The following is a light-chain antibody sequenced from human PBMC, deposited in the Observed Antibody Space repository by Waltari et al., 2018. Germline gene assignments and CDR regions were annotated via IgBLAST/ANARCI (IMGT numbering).Light chain of an antibody. CDR2: QAT. Sequence: TPSPASLSSSPGARVTLSCRDSQSVSRDLDWNRQKPGQAPRLLIFQATKRATGIPARFSGSGSGTDFTLTISNLDPADFASYYCQQYSDWPPTFGQGTKLEIK. CDR3: QQYSDWPPT. J-gene: IGKJ2*01. V-gene: IGKV3-11*01. CDR1: QSVSRD.